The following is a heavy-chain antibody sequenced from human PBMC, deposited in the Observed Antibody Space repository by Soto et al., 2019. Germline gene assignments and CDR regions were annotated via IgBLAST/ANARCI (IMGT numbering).Heavy chain of an antibody. D-gene: IGHD2-15*01. CDR1: GFTFSSYS. CDR3: ARDSRVAATNASYYYGMDV. Sequence: PGGSLRLSCAASGFTFSSYSMNWVRQAPGKGLEWVSSISSSSSYIYYADSVKGRFTISRDNAKNSLYLQMNSLRAEDTAVYYCARDSRVAATNASYYYGMDVWGQGTTVTVSS. CDR2: ISSSSSYI. V-gene: IGHV3-21*01. J-gene: IGHJ6*02.